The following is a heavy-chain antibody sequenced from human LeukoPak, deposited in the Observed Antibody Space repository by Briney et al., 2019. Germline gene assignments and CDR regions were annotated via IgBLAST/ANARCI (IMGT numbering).Heavy chain of an antibody. J-gene: IGHJ6*02. D-gene: IGHD1-26*01. CDR3: ASDGAYAMAV. Sequence: GGSLRLSCAASGSAFSRSWIHWVRHAPGKGLVWVSLINNDATRTTYADSVRGRFTISRDNAKNTVSLQMNSLRAEDTAVYYCASDGAYAMAVWGQGTTVTVSS. CDR2: INNDATRT. CDR1: GSAFSRSW. V-gene: IGHV3-74*01.